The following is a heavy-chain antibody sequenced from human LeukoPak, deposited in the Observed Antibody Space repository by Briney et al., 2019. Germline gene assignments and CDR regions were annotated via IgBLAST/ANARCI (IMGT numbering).Heavy chain of an antibody. CDR1: GFTFTNYA. D-gene: IGHD4-11*01. Sequence: GGSLRLSCAASGFTFTNYAMSWVRQAPGKGLEWVSGIIGNGDSTYYADSVKGRLTISRDNSKNTLYLQMNSLRAEDTAVYYCARRDYSNYLFDYWGQGTLVTVSS. CDR2: IIGNGDST. J-gene: IGHJ4*02. V-gene: IGHV3-23*01. CDR3: ARRDYSNYLFDY.